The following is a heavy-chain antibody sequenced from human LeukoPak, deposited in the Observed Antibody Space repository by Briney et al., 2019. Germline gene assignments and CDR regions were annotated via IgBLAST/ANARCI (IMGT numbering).Heavy chain of an antibody. CDR2: TSSDGTVK. CDR3: ARDPVPAAARHFDY. CDR1: GFTVSSNY. J-gene: IGHJ4*01. D-gene: IGHD2-2*01. Sequence: GGSLTLSCAASGFTVSSNYMSWVRQAPGKGLEWVAVTSSDGTVKYYPDSVKGRFTISRDNSKNTLYLQVNSLRPEDTGVYYCARDPVPAAARHFDYWGQGTLVTVSS. V-gene: IGHV3-30*19.